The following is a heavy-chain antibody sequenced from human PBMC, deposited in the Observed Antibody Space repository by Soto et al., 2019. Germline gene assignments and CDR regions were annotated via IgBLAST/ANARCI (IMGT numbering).Heavy chain of an antibody. V-gene: IGHV3-74*01. CDR3: ATAGIYRLDY. CDR2: INPDGTTI. J-gene: IGHJ4*02. D-gene: IGHD3-16*01. Sequence: EVQLVESGGDLVQPGGSLRLSCAASGFTFSTYWMHWVRQAPGKGLVWVSRINPDGTTINYADSVKGRFTTFRDNARNTMYLQMNSLRGDDSGVYYCATAGIYRLDYWGQGILVTVSS. CDR1: GFTFSTYW.